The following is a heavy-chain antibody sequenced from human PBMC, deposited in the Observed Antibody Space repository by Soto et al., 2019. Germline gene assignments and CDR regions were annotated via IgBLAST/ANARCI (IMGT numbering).Heavy chain of an antibody. D-gene: IGHD1-26*01. CDR3: ARGGVGPLEYFQH. V-gene: IGHV3-30*03. J-gene: IGHJ1*01. CDR1: GFTFSSYG. Sequence: GGSLRLSCAASGFTFSSYGMHWVRQAPGKGLEWVAVISYDGSTIYYADSVKGRFTISRDNAKNSLYLQMNSLRAEDTAVYYCARGGVGPLEYFQHWGQGTLVTVSS. CDR2: ISYDGSTI.